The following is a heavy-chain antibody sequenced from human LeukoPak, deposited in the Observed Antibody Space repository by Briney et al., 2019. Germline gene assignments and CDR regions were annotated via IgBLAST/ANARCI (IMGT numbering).Heavy chain of an antibody. CDR3: ARGGYSGSYYTPRYYYMDV. CDR2: INSDGSST. D-gene: IGHD1-26*01. J-gene: IGHJ6*03. Sequence: GGSLRLSCAASGFTFSSYWMHWVRQAPGKGLVWVSRINSDGSSTSYADSMKGRFTISRDNAKNTLYPQMNSLRAEDTAVYYCARGGYSGSYYTPRYYYMDVWGKGTTVTVSS. V-gene: IGHV3-74*01. CDR1: GFTFSSYW.